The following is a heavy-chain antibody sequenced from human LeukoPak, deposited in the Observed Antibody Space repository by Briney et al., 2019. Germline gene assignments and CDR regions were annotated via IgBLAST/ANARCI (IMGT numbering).Heavy chain of an antibody. D-gene: IGHD4-23*01. CDR1: GFTFTSSA. V-gene: IGHV1-58*02. Sequence: ASVKVSCKASGFTFTSSAMQWVRQARGQRLEWIGWIVVGSGNTNYAQKFQERVTITRDMSTSTAYMELSSLRSEDTAVYYCAAVWPRLLVVTPLAFDIWGQGTMVTVSS. CDR3: AAVWPRLLVVTPLAFDI. J-gene: IGHJ3*02. CDR2: IVVGSGNT.